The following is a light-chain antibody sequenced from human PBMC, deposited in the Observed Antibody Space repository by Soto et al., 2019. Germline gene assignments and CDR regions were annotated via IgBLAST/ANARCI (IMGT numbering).Light chain of an antibody. CDR2: DAS. V-gene: IGKV3-11*01. CDR3: LHRSDWPKT. Sequence: EIVLTQYPATMSLSPGERATLSCRASQSISSYLAWYQQKPGQAPRLLIYDASNRATGIPARFSGSGSGTDFTLTISSLEPEDFAVYYCLHRSDWPKTFGQGAKLEIK. J-gene: IGKJ2*01. CDR1: QSISSY.